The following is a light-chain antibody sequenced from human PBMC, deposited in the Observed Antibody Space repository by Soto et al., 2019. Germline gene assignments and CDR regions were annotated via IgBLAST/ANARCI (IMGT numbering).Light chain of an antibody. CDR1: QSVSSN. Sequence: EIVMTQSPATLSVSPGERATLSCRASQSVSSNLAWYQQKPGQAPRLLIYGASTRATGIPARFSGSGSGTEFTLTTSSLQSEDLAVYYCQQYNNWPRTFGQGTMVDIK. CDR3: QQYNNWPRT. CDR2: GAS. V-gene: IGKV3-15*01. J-gene: IGKJ1*01.